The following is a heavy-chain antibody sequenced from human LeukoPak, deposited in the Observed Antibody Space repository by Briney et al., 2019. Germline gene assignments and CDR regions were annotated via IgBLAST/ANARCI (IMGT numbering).Heavy chain of an antibody. Sequence: GGSLRLSCAASGFTFSSYGMHWVRQAPGKGLEWVAFIRYDGSNKYYSDSVKGRFTIFRDNVKNSLYLQMNSLRAEDTAVYYCARAIVVVTAAFDIWGQGTMVTVSS. CDR2: IRYDGSNK. D-gene: IGHD2-21*02. CDR1: GFTFSSYG. J-gene: IGHJ3*02. CDR3: ARAIVVVTAAFDI. V-gene: IGHV3-30*02.